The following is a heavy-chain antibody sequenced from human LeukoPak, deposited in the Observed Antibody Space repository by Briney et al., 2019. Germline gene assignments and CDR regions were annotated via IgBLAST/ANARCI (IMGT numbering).Heavy chain of an antibody. CDR1: GFSFGSYP. J-gene: IGHJ4*02. CDR2: ISETGGVT. Sequence: GGSLRLSCVVSGFSFGSYPMSWVRPAPGKGLEWVSVISETGGVTHYADSMKGRFTISRDNIKNALNLQMNSLRAEDTAIYYCARDSSHYLGSSDYWGQGTLVTVPS. V-gene: IGHV3-23*01. CDR3: ARDSSHYLGSSDY. D-gene: IGHD6-6*01.